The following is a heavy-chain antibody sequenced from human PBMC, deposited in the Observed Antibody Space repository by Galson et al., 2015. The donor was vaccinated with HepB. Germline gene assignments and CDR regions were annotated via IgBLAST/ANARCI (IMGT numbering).Heavy chain of an antibody. CDR3: ATLHQRHYYDSSGYVGYFQH. V-gene: IGHV1-69*13. D-gene: IGHD3-22*01. CDR1: GGTFSSYA. J-gene: IGHJ1*01. CDR2: IIPIFGTA. Sequence: SVKVSCKASGGTFSSYAISWVRQAPGQGLEWMGGIIPIFGTANYAQKFQGRVTITADESTSTAYMELSSLRSEDTAVYYCATLHQRHYYDSSGYVGYFQHWGQGTLVTVSS.